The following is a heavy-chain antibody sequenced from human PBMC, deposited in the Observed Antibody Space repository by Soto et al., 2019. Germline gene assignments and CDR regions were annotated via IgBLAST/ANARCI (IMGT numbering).Heavy chain of an antibody. Sequence: ERSRRDPCAASACTFSNYAMLVFRQAPGKGLEWISSISDNGGTTYYADSVKGRFTISRDNSNNTLYLQMNSLRAEDPAVYFCAIVTQQPTSSSDYWGPRTLVSVFS. CDR2: ISDNGGTT. CDR3: AIVTQQPTSSSDY. V-gene: IGHV3-23*01. J-gene: IGHJ4*02. CDR1: ACTFSNYA. D-gene: IGHD6-13*01.